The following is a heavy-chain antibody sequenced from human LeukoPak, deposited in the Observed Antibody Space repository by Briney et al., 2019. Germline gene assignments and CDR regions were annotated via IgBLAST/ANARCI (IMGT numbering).Heavy chain of an antibody. D-gene: IGHD3-10*01. V-gene: IGHV3-23*01. CDR1: GFTFSSFA. Sequence: GGSLRLSCAASGFTFSSFAMSWVRQAPGKGLEWVSSISGSAINTYYADSVKGRFTISRDNSKNTLYLRMNSLRAEDTAVYYCAKELIYGSGSYFDYWGQGTLVTVSS. J-gene: IGHJ4*02. CDR2: ISGSAINT. CDR3: AKELIYGSGSYFDY.